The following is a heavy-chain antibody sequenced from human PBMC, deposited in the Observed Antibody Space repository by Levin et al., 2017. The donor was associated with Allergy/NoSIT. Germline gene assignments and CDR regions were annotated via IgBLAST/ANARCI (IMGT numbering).Heavy chain of an antibody. Sequence: GGSLRLSCAASGFTFSSYAMSWVRQAPGKGLEWVSAISGSGGSTYYADSVKGRFTISRDNSKNTLYLQMNSLRAEDTAVYYCAKRGKRITMIVALGGSEYGMDVWGQGTTVTVSS. CDR3: AKRGKRITMIVALGGSEYGMDV. V-gene: IGHV3-23*01. J-gene: IGHJ6*02. CDR1: GFTFSSYA. CDR2: ISGSGGST. D-gene: IGHD3-22*01.